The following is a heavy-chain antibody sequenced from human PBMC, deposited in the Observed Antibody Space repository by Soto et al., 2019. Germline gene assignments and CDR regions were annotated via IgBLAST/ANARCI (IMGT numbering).Heavy chain of an antibody. Sequence: QVQLQESGPGLVKPSETLSLTCTVSGDSISSGDYCWSWIRQPPGKGLECIGYIYNSGSTYYNPSLRSRVAISVDTSKNQFSLKLSFVTAADTAVYYCGREREGLGLIHSWGQGTLVTVSS. CDR1: GDSISSGDYC. V-gene: IGHV4-30-4*01. CDR3: GREREGLGLIHS. CDR2: IYNSGST. D-gene: IGHD2-8*01. J-gene: IGHJ4*02.